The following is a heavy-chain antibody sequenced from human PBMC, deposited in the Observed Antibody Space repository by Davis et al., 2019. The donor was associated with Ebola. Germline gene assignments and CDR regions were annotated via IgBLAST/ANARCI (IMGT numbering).Heavy chain of an antibody. Sequence: SETLSLTCAVSGVSFSDHYWSWIRQPPGKGLEWIGEINHSGDTDYNPSLKTRVTISVDPSRNQISLKLRSVTAADTAIYYCARDLAVRPEGYWGQGTLVTVSS. CDR2: INHSGDT. J-gene: IGHJ4*02. D-gene: IGHD6-6*01. V-gene: IGHV4-34*01. CDR3: ARDLAVRPEGY. CDR1: GVSFSDHY.